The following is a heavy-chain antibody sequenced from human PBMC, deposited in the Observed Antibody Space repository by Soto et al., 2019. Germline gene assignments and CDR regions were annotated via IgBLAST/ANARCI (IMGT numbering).Heavy chain of an antibody. CDR2: IYTSGST. CDR1: GGSISSYY. CDR3: ARDGFPIVVVPAAIQWFDP. Sequence: QVQLQESGPGLVKPSETLSLTCTVSGGSISSYYWSWIRQPAGKGLEWIGRIYTSGSTNYNPSLKSRVTMSVDTSKNQFSLKLSSVTAADTAVYYCARDGFPIVVVPAAIQWFDPWGQGTLVTVSS. D-gene: IGHD2-2*02. J-gene: IGHJ5*02. V-gene: IGHV4-4*07.